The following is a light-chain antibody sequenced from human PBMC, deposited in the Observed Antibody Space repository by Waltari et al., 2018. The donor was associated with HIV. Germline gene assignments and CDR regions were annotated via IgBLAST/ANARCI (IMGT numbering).Light chain of an antibody. V-gene: IGKV1-33*01. CDR2: DAS. CDR1: HDISSY. J-gene: IGKJ2*01. CDR3: QHRSSWLPYT. Sequence: DIQMTQSPSSLSASIGDRVTITCQASHDISSYLNWYQQKPGKAPKLLIYDASDLETGVPSRFSGSGSGTDFTLTISSLEPEDFAVYYCQHRSSWLPYTFGQGTKLEIK.